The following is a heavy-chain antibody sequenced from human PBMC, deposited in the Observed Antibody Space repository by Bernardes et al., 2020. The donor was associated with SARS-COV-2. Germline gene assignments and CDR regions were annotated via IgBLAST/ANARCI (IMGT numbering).Heavy chain of an antibody. CDR3: ARGRMGGDY. V-gene: IGHV1-18*01. Sequence: ASWKVSCKASGYTFTSYSISWVRQAPGKGLEWVGWISTYHGTTDYAQKLQGRVTVTTDTSTSTAYMELRSLTSDDTAVYFCARGRMGGDYWGQGTPVTLSS. CDR1: GYTFTSYS. CDR2: ISTYHGTT. J-gene: IGHJ4*02. D-gene: IGHD1-26*01.